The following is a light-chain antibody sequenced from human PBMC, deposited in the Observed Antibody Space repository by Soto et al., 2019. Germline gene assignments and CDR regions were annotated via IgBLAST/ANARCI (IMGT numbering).Light chain of an antibody. CDR3: NSYSTSSTPLV. V-gene: IGLV2-14*03. J-gene: IGLJ2*01. CDR1: SSDVGGYDY. Sequence: QSALTQPASVSGSPGQSITISCTGTSSDVGGYDYVSWYHQHPGKAPRLMIYDVNNRPSGVSNRFSGSKSGNTASLTISGLQAEDEADYYCNSYSTSSTPLVFGGGTKLTVL. CDR2: DVN.